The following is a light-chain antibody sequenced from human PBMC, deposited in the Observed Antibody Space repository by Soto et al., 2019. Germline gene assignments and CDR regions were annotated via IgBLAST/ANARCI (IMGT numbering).Light chain of an antibody. Sequence: LTQPPSASGTPGQRVTISCFGSNSNIGSNTVNWYQQFPGTAPRFLLYGNDQRPSGVPDRFSASQSGTSASLAISGLQSEDEADYYCAVWDDRLRSRVFGGGTKVTVL. CDR1: NSNIGSNT. CDR3: AVWDDRLRSRV. J-gene: IGLJ2*01. V-gene: IGLV1-44*01. CDR2: GND.